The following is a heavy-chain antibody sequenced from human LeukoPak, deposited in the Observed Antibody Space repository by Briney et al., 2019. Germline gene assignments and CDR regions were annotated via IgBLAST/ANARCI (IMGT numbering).Heavy chain of an antibody. CDR1: GGSISSYY. Sequence: PSETLSLTCTVSGGSISSYYWSWIRQPAGKGLEWIGRIYTSGSTNYNPSLKSRVTMSVDTSKNQFSLKLSSVTAADTAVYYCARDLTIFGVVIPAFDYWGQGTLVTVSS. CDR2: IYTSGST. CDR3: ARDLTIFGVVIPAFDY. J-gene: IGHJ4*02. D-gene: IGHD3-3*01. V-gene: IGHV4-4*07.